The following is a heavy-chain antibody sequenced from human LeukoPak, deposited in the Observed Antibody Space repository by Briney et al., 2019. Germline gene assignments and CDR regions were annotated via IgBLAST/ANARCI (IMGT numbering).Heavy chain of an antibody. CDR3: AKTVVVITFRFDS. J-gene: IGHJ4*02. D-gene: IGHD2-21*01. CDR2: IWYDGSNK. CDR1: GFTFSSYG. Sequence: GGSLRLSCAASGFTFSSYGMHWVRQAPGKGLEWVAVIWYDGSNKYYADSVKGRFTISRDNSKNTLDLQMNSLRAEDTAIYYCAKTVVVITFRFDSWGQGSLVTVSS. V-gene: IGHV3-33*06.